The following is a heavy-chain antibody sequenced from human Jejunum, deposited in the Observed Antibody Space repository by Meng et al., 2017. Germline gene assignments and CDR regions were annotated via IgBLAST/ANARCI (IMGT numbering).Heavy chain of an antibody. J-gene: IGHJ1*01. D-gene: IGHD2-8*01. V-gene: IGHV1-2*06. CDR1: GYSFTGYF. Sequence: QGQPKEYGAAMREPGASVKASFKAAGYSFTGYFMHWVRRAPGQGFEWLGRINPNSGATDYAQNFHGRVTMTRDTSITTAFMELSSLTSDDTAVYYCATNTYDSTNYWAYWGQGTLVTVSS. CDR3: ATNTYDSTNYWAY. CDR2: INPNSGAT.